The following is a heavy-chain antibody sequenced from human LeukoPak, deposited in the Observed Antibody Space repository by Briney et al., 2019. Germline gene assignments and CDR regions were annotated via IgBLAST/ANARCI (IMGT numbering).Heavy chain of an antibody. CDR1: GGSISNSRYY. CDR3: ARGDNWFDP. J-gene: IGHJ5*02. Sequence: SETLSLTCSVSGGSISNSRYYWGWLRQPPGKGLEWIGSIYYSGATNSNPSLKSRLTISVDTSKNQFSLKLGSVTAADAAVYYCARGDNWFDPWGQGTLVTVSS. V-gene: IGHV4-39*01. CDR2: IYYSGAT.